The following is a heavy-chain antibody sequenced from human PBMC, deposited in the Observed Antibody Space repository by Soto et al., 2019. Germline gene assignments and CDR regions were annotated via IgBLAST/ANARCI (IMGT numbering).Heavy chain of an antibody. CDR1: GGSISSGGYY. CDR3: ARDGREDSSSPGGYWYFDL. J-gene: IGHJ2*01. Sequence: KASETLSLTCTVSGGSISSGGYYWSWIRQHPGKGLEWIGYIYYSGSTYYNPSLKSRVTISVDTSKNQFSLKLSSVTAADTAVYYCARDGREDSSSPGGYWYFDLWGRGTLVTVSS. D-gene: IGHD6-6*01. CDR2: IYYSGST. V-gene: IGHV4-31*03.